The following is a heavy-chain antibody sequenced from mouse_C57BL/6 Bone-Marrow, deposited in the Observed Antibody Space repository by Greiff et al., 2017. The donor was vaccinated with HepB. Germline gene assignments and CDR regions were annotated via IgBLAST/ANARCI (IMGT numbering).Heavy chain of an antibody. CDR1: GYTFTSYW. CDR2: IYPGSGST. J-gene: IGHJ3*01. CDR3: ARVGDGYSWFAY. D-gene: IGHD2-3*01. Sequence: VQLQQPGAELVKPGASVKMSCKASGYTFTSYWITWVKQRPGQGLEWIGDIYPGSGSTNYNEKFKSKATLTVDTSSSTAYMQLSSLTSEDSAVYYCARVGDGYSWFAYWGQGTLVTVSA. V-gene: IGHV1-55*01.